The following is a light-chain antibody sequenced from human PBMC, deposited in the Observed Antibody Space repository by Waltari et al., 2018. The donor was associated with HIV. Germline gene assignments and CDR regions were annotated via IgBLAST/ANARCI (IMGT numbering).Light chain of an antibody. Sequence: DIQLTQSPSYVSASVGDTVTVTCRASQDMSRSLAWYQQKPGKAPELLIFAASTLQSGVSSRFSGSGSGTSFTLTINTLRTEDFATYYCQQADSLPLTFGGGTKVEI. CDR2: AAS. V-gene: IGKV1-12*01. CDR1: QDMSRS. J-gene: IGKJ4*01. CDR3: QQADSLPLT.